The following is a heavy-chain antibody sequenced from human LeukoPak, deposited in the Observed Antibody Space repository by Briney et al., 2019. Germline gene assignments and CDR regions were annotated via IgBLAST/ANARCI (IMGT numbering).Heavy chain of an antibody. D-gene: IGHD1-26*01. CDR2: MNTNSGNT. J-gene: IGHJ6*02. Sequence: ASVKVSCKASGYTFTSYDINWVRQATGQGLEWMGWMNTNSGNTGYAQKFQGRVTMTRNTSISTAYVELSSLRSEDTAVYYCARLAGHSGIAYGMDVWGQGTTVTVSS. V-gene: IGHV1-8*01. CDR3: ARLAGHSGIAYGMDV. CDR1: GYTFTSYD.